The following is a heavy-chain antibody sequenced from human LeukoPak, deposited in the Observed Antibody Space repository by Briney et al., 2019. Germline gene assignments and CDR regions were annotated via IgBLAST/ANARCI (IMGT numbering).Heavy chain of an antibody. J-gene: IGHJ4*01. Sequence: PGGSLRLSCAASGFSFSSYAMTWARQAPGKGLQWVSSITTTSDYIYYSDSVKGRFTISRDNAKNSLYLQMNSLRAEDTAVYYCAKVADYGDYAPLGHWGQGTLVTVSS. V-gene: IGHV3-21*01. D-gene: IGHD4-17*01. CDR3: AKVADYGDYAPLGH. CDR1: GFSFSSYA. CDR2: ITTTSDYI.